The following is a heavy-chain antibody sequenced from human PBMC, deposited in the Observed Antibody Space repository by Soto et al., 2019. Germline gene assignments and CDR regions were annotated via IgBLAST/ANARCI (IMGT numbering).Heavy chain of an antibody. J-gene: IGHJ4*02. CDR2: IYYSGST. V-gene: IGHV4-31*03. CDR1: GGPISSGGYY. Sequence: SETLSLTCTVSGGPISSGGYYWSWIRQHPGKGLEWIGYIYYSGSTYYNPSLKSRVTISVDTSKNQFSLKLSSVTAADTAVYYCARVSRDGYDGIIDYWGQGTLVTVSS. CDR3: ARVSRDGYDGIIDY. D-gene: IGHD5-12*01.